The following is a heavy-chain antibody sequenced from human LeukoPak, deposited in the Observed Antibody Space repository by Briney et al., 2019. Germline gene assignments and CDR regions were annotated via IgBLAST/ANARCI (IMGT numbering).Heavy chain of an antibody. D-gene: IGHD1-26*01. CDR3: ARRPIGRLRVWFDP. CDR2: INHSGST. CDR1: GGSFSGYY. J-gene: IGHJ5*02. Sequence: SETLSLTCAVYGGSFSGYYWSWIRQPPGKGLEWIGEINHSGSTNYNPSLKSRVTISVDTSKNQFSLKLSSVTAADTAVYYCARRPIGRLRVWFDPWGQGTLVTVSS. V-gene: IGHV4-34*01.